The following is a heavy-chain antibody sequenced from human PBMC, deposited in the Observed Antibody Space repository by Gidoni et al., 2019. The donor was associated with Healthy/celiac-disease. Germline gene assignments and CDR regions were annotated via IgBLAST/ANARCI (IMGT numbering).Heavy chain of an antibody. D-gene: IGHD4-17*01. J-gene: IGHJ4*02. Sequence: EVQLLESGGGLVQPGGSLRLSCAASGFPFSSYAMSWVRQAPGKGLEWVSAISGSGGSTYYADSVKGRFTIARDNSKNTLYLQMNSLRAEDTAVYYCAKLSSYGDDHFDYWGQGTLVTVSS. CDR2: ISGSGGST. CDR1: GFPFSSYA. CDR3: AKLSSYGDDHFDY. V-gene: IGHV3-23*01.